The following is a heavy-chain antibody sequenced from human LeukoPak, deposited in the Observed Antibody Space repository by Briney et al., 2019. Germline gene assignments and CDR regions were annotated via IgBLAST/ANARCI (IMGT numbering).Heavy chain of an antibody. Sequence: GGSLRLSCAASGFTFSSYSMNWVRQAPGKGLEWVSYISSSGSTIYYADSVKGRFTISRDNAKNSLYLQMNSLRAEDTAVYYCARDHVVVVHDAFDIWGQGTMVTVSS. CDR1: GFTFSSYS. J-gene: IGHJ3*02. CDR3: ARDHVVVVHDAFDI. V-gene: IGHV3-48*04. CDR2: ISSSGSTI. D-gene: IGHD3-22*01.